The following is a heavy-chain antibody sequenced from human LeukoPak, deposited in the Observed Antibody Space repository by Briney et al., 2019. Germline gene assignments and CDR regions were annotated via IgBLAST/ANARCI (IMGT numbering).Heavy chain of an antibody. V-gene: IGHV4-61*01. CDR1: GGSISRGSYY. CDR3: ARGGGGGDWDYYYYMDV. J-gene: IGHJ6*03. CDR2: IYYSGST. D-gene: IGHD2-21*02. Sequence: PSETLSLTCTVSGGSISRGSYYWSWIRQPPGKGLDWIGYIYYSGSTNYNPSLKSRVTISVDTSKNQFSLKLSSVTAADTAVYYCARGGGGGDWDYYYYMDVWGKGTTVTISS.